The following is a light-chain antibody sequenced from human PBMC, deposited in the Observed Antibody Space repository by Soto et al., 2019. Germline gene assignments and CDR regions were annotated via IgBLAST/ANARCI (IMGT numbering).Light chain of an antibody. Sequence: AIQMTQSPSSLAASVGDRFTITCRASRDIGNDLGWYQQKPGKAPKHLIFAASNLQSGVPSRFSGGGSGTDFTLTISSLQADDFATYYCLQHFNFSWTFGQGTKV. CDR1: RDIGND. CDR2: AAS. CDR3: LQHFNFSWT. V-gene: IGKV1-6*01. J-gene: IGKJ1*01.